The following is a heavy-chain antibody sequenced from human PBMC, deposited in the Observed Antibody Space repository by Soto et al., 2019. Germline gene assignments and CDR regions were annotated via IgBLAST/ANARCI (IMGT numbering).Heavy chain of an antibody. J-gene: IGHJ4*02. V-gene: IGHV5-10-1*01. Sequence: PGESVKISCKGSGYSFTSYRISWVRQMPGKGLEWMGRIDPSDSYTNYSPSFQGHVTISADKSISTAYLQWSSLKASDTAMYYCARPYYGSGSYYDYWGQGTLVTVSS. D-gene: IGHD3-10*01. CDR3: ARPYYGSGSYYDY. CDR1: GYSFTSYR. CDR2: IDPSDSYT.